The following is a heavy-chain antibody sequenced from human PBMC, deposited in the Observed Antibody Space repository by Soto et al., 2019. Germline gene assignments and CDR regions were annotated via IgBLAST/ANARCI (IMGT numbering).Heavy chain of an antibody. D-gene: IGHD6-19*01. V-gene: IGHV3-9*01. CDR1: GFTFDDYA. CDR3: AKDIGTKGYSSDYFDY. J-gene: IGHJ4*02. CDR2: ISWNSGSI. Sequence: QPGGSLRLSCAASGFTFDDYAMHWVRQAPGKGLEWVSGISWNSGSIGYADSVKGRFTISRDNAKNSLYLQMNSLRAEDTALYYCAKDIGTKGYSSDYFDYWGQGTLVTVSS.